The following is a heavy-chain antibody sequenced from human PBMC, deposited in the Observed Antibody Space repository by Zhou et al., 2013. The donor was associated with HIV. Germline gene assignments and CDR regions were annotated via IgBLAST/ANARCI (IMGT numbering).Heavy chain of an antibody. CDR1: GYTFTNFY. D-gene: IGHD1-1*01. J-gene: IGHJ5*02. CDR3: SRDPNFGQA. Sequence: QVQLVQSGTEVKKPGASVKVSCKASGYTFTNFYIHWMRQAPGQGLEWMGWIDPNSGGAYSAQKFQGRVTMTRDTSISTAYMELSGLRSDDTAVYYCSRDPNFGQAWGQGTLVTVSS. V-gene: IGHV1-2*02. CDR2: IDPNSGGA.